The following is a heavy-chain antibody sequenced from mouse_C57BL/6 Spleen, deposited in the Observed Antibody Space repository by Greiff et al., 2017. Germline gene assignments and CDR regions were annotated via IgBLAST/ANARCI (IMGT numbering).Heavy chain of an antibody. CDR3: ARGHYDYDVWFAY. D-gene: IGHD2-4*01. Sequence: EVKLLESGPGLVKPSQSLSLTCSVTGYSITSGYYWNWIRQFPGNKLEWMGYISYDGSNNYNPSLKNRISITRDTSKNQFFLKLNSVTTEDTATYYCARGHYDYDVWFAYWGQGTLVTVSA. V-gene: IGHV3-6*01. CDR2: ISYDGSN. CDR1: GYSITSGYY. J-gene: IGHJ3*01.